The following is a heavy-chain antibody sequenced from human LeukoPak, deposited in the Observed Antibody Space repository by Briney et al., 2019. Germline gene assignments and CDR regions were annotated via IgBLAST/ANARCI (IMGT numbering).Heavy chain of an antibody. CDR3: ARGNSGSYSQDWFDP. V-gene: IGHV3-7*03. CDR1: GFTFSSYW. CDR2: IKQDGSEK. D-gene: IGHD1-26*01. J-gene: IGHJ5*02. Sequence: PGGSLRLSCAASGFTFSSYWMSWVRQAPGKGLEWVANIKQDGSEKYYVDSVKGRFTISGDNAKNSLYLQMNSLRDDDMALYYCARGNSGSYSQDWFDPWGQGTLVTVSS.